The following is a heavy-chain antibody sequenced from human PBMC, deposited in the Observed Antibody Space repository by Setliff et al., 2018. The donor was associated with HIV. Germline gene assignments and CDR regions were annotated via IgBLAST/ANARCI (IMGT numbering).Heavy chain of an antibody. CDR3: ARSRGTQQEEYYFDY. CDR2: IYSSGST. CDR1: GGSISSGGYY. Sequence: PSETLSLTCTVSGGSISSGGYYWSWIRLPAGKGLEWIGRIYSSGSTTYSPSLKSRVTILLDPSKNQFSLKLSSVTAADTAVYYCARSRGTQQEEYYFDYWGPGTLVTVSS. V-gene: IGHV4-61*02. J-gene: IGHJ4*02. D-gene: IGHD5-12*01.